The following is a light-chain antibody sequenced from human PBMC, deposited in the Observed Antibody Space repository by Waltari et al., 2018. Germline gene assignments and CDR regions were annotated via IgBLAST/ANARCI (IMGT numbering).Light chain of an antibody. V-gene: IGKV3-20*01. CDR3: QNHERLPAT. CDR2: AAS. CDR1: QSIGRY. J-gene: IGKJ1*01. Sequence: EIVLTQSPGTLSLSPGERASLSCRASQSIGRYLVWYQQKPCQAPRLLIYAASSRATGIPDRFSGSGSGTDFSLTISRLEPEDFAVYYCQNHERLPATFGQGTKVEIK.